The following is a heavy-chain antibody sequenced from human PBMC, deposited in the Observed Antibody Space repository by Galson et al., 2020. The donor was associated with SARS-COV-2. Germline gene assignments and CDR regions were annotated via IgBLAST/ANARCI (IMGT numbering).Heavy chain of an antibody. Sequence: SETLSLTCAVSGGSLSGYYWSWIRQPPGKGLEWIGEINHSGSTNYNPSLKSRVTISVDTSKNQFSLKLSSVTAADTAVYYCARGLTNSSWFAHAYLFDYWGQGTLVTVSS. V-gene: IGHV4-34*01. D-gene: IGHD6-13*01. CDR2: INHSGST. CDR1: GGSLSGYY. J-gene: IGHJ4*02. CDR3: ARGLTNSSWFAHAYLFDY.